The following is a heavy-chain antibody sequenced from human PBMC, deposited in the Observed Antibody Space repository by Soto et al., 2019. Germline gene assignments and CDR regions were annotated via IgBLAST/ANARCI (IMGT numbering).Heavy chain of an antibody. CDR3: ARVRQYCSATSCYLDP. Sequence: KPSETLSLTCAVSGDSISSSNWWHWVRQPPGKGLEWIGEIHHSGTTNYNPSLKSRVAISVDRSKNQFSLKLNSVTAADTAVYYCARVRQYCSATSCYLDPLRQGTLVTVSS. V-gene: IGHV4-4*02. D-gene: IGHD2-2*01. J-gene: IGHJ5*02. CDR1: GDSISSSNW. CDR2: IHHSGTT.